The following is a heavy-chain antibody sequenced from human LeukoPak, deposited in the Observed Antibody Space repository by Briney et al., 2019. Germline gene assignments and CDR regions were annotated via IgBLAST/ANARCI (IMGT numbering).Heavy chain of an antibody. Sequence: GGSLRLSCAASGFTFSSYSMNWVRQAPGKGLEWVSYISSSSSTIYYADSVKGRFTISRDNAKNSLYLQMNSLRAEDTAVYYCARANVSIFGVISEYYFDYWGQGTLVTVSS. CDR3: ARANVSIFGVISEYYFDY. V-gene: IGHV3-48*01. CDR2: ISSSSSTI. D-gene: IGHD3-3*01. CDR1: GFTFSSYS. J-gene: IGHJ4*02.